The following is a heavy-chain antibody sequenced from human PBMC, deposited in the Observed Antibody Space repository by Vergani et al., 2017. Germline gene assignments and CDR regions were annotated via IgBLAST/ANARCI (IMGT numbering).Heavy chain of an antibody. J-gene: IGHJ4*02. CDR3: AKAPDNGVCDY. CDR2: ITYDGSNK. Sequence: QVQLVESGGGVVQPVRSLRLSCAASGFTFSSHGVHWVRQAPGKGLEWVAVITYDGSNKYYADSVKGRFTISRDNSKNTLYLQMNSLRAEDTAVYYCAKAPDNGVCDYWGQGTLVTVSS. D-gene: IGHD2-8*01. V-gene: IGHV3-30*18. CDR1: GFTFSSHG.